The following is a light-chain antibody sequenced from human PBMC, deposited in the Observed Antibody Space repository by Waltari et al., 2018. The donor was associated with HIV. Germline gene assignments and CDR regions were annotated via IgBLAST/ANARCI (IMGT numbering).Light chain of an antibody. CDR3: SSYTTTSTVV. J-gene: IGLJ2*01. Sequence: QSALTQPASVSGSPGQSITISCIGTNSDVGGYNYVSWDQQHPGKAPKLLIYEVTNRPSGISNRFSGSKSGNTASLTISGLQAEDEADYYCSSYTTTSTVVFGGGTKLTVL. CDR2: EVT. V-gene: IGLV2-14*01. CDR1: NSDVGGYNY.